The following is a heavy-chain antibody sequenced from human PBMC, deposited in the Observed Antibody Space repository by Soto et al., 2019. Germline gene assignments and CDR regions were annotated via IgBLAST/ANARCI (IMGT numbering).Heavy chain of an antibody. CDR2: IWYDGSNK. V-gene: IGHV3-33*01. Sequence: QVQLVESGGGVVQPGRSLRLSCAASGFTFSSYGMHWVRQAPGKGLEWVAVIWYDGSNKYYADFVKGRFTISRDNSKNKMYLKMSSLRAEETVVYYCARSPCSGGSCYSQYGMDVWGQGTTVTVSS. D-gene: IGHD2-15*01. CDR1: GFTFSSYG. CDR3: ARSPCSGGSCYSQYGMDV. J-gene: IGHJ6*02.